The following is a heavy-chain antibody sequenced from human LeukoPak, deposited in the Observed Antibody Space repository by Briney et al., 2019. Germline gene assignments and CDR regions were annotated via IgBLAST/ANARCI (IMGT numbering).Heavy chain of an antibody. V-gene: IGHV1-2*02. CDR3: ARYDDYGDLNFDY. CDR1: GYTFTGYY. Sequence: AASVKVSCKASGYTFTGYYMHWVRQAPGQGLEWMGWINPNSGGTNYAQKFQGRVTMTRDTSISTAYMELSRLRSDDTAVYYCARYDDYGDLNFDYWGQGTLVTVSS. J-gene: IGHJ4*02. D-gene: IGHD4-17*01. CDR2: INPNSGGT.